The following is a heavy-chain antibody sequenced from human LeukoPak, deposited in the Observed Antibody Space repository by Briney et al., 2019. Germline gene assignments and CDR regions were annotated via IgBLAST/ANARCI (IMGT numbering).Heavy chain of an antibody. V-gene: IGHV4-34*01. Sequence: SETLCLTCAVYGGSFSGYYWSWIRQPPGKGLEWIGEINHSGSTNYNPSLKSRVTISVDTSKNQFSLKLSSVTAADTAVYYCARGSSSRYGRYNWFDPWGQGTLVTVSS. J-gene: IGHJ5*02. D-gene: IGHD6-13*01. CDR1: GGSFSGYY. CDR2: INHSGST. CDR3: ARGSSSRYGRYNWFDP.